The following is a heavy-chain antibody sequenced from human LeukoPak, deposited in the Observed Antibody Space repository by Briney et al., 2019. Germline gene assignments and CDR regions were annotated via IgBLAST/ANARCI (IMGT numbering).Heavy chain of an antibody. CDR3: ARDSGSAITMIVVVIPDFDY. CDR1: GYTFTGYY. V-gene: IGHV1-2*02. CDR2: INPNSGGT. Sequence: ASVKVSCKASGYTFTGYYMHWVRQAPGQGLEWMGWINPNSGGTNYAQKLQGRVTMTTDTSTSTAYMELRSLRSDDTAVYYCARDSGSAITMIVVVIPDFDYWGQGTLVTVSS. J-gene: IGHJ4*02. D-gene: IGHD3-22*01.